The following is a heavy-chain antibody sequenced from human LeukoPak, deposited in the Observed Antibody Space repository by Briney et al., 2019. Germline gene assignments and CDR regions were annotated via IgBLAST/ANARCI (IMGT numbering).Heavy chain of an antibody. J-gene: IGHJ4*02. V-gene: IGHV3-30*18. CDR2: ISYDADNK. D-gene: IGHD1-14*01. CDR1: AFTFRSYG. CDR3: AKDRHPARTDGYYFDY. Sequence: GGSLRLSCEASAFTFRSYGMHWVRQAPGKGLEWVAVISYDADNKYYADSVKGRFTISRDNSKNTLYLQMNSLRAEDTAVYYCAKDRHPARTDGYYFDYWGQGTLVTVSS.